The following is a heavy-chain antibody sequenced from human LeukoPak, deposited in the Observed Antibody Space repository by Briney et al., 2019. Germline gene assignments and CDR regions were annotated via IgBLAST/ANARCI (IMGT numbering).Heavy chain of an antibody. D-gene: IGHD7-27*01. CDR1: GYTFTGYY. CDR3: ARPFWANRFTPPLDV. J-gene: IGHJ6*04. V-gene: IGHV1-2*02. CDR2: INTDTGDT. Sequence: ASVKVSCKASGYTFTGYYIHWVRQAPGQGLEWMGWINTDTGDTNYAQKFQGRVTMTRDTSITTAYMEVTRLRFDDTAIYYCARPFWANRFTPPLDVWGTGTTVTVSA.